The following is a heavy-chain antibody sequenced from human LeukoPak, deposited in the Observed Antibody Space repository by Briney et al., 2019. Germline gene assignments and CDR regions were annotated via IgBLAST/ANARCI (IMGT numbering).Heavy chain of an antibody. Sequence: PGGSLRLSCAASGFTVSSNYMSWVRQAPGKGLEWVSVIYSGGSTYYADSVKGRFTISRDNSKNTLYLQMNSLRAEDTAVYYCARIGYYYGSGSYYKGYYFDYWGQGTLVTVSS. V-gene: IGHV3-53*01. D-gene: IGHD3-10*01. CDR1: GFTVSSNY. J-gene: IGHJ4*02. CDR2: IYSGGST. CDR3: ARIGYYYGSGSYYKGYYFDY.